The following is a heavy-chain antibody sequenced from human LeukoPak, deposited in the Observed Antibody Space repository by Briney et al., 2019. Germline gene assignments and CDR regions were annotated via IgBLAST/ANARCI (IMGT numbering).Heavy chain of an antibody. CDR2: IYDRRST. CDR1: GGSIRSYY. CDR3: ARMWDSRYTYGFRYFDV. J-gene: IGHJ2*01. V-gene: IGHV4-4*09. D-gene: IGHD5-18*01. Sequence: PSETLSLTCTVSGGSIRSYYWGWIRQPPGKGLEWIGNIYDRRSTSYNPSLKSRVTISVDMSKSQFSLKLTSVTAADTAVYYCARMWDSRYTYGFRYFDVWGRGTLVTVSS.